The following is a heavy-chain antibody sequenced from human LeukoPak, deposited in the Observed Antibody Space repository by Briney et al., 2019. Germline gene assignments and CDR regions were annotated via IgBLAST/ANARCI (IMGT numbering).Heavy chain of an antibody. Sequence: TPSETLSLTCTVSGGSISSSSYYWGWIRQPPGKGLEWIGSIYYSGSTYYNPSLKSQVTISVDTSKNQFSLKLSSVTAADTAVYYCARTRNAKTGDRGFDYWGQGTLVTVSS. CDR1: GGSISSSSYY. V-gene: IGHV4-39*01. J-gene: IGHJ4*02. CDR2: IYYSGST. CDR3: ARTRNAKTGDRGFDY. D-gene: IGHD7-27*01.